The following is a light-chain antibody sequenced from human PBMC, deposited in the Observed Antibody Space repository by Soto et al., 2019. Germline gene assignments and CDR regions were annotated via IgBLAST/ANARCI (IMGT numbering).Light chain of an antibody. V-gene: IGKV3-11*01. J-gene: IGKJ5*01. CDR3: QQRTNWPIT. Sequence: EIVLTQSPATLSLSPGDRASLSCRASQNVYTYFSWYQQKPGQAPSLLIYDASNRATGIPAGFNASGSGTDFTLTISDLEPEDVAVYYCQQRTNWPITFGQGTRLEIK. CDR1: QNVYTY. CDR2: DAS.